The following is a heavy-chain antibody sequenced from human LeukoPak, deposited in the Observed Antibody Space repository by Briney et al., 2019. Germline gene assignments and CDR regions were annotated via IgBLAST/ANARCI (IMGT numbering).Heavy chain of an antibody. V-gene: IGHV4-39*01. Sequence: SETLSLTCTVSGGSISSSSYYWGWIRQPPGKGLEWIGSIYYSGSTYYNPSLKSRVTISVDTSKNQFSLKLSSVTAADTAVYYCARGVSTTAHFDYWGQGTLVTVSS. CDR1: GGSISSSSYY. CDR2: IYYSGST. CDR3: ARGVSTTAHFDY. D-gene: IGHD2-2*01. J-gene: IGHJ4*02.